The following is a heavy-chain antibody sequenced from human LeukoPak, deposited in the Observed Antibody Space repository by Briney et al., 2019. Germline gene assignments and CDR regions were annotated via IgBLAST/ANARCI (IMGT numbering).Heavy chain of an antibody. D-gene: IGHD6-13*01. J-gene: IGHJ4*02. CDR2: IYHSGST. Sequence: TSETLSLTCTVSGYSISSGYYWGWIRQPPGKGLEWIGSIYHSGSTYYNPSLKSRVTISVDTSKNQFSLKLSSVTAADTAVYYCARAIAAAGPFDYWGQGTLVTVSS. CDR1: GYSISSGYY. V-gene: IGHV4-38-2*02. CDR3: ARAIAAAGPFDY.